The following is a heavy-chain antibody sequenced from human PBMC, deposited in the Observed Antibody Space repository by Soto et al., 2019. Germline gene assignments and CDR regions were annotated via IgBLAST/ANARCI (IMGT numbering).Heavy chain of an antibody. CDR3: ARTEDSNGYYCSEY. CDR1: GYTFSGNY. Sequence: QVQLVQSGAEVNKPGASVRVSCKASGYTFSGNYIHWVRQAPGQGLEWMGWINPNSGGSQYAQKFQGRVNMTVATSDSTACLRLSRPRSDDTAVYYCARTEDSNGYYCSEYWGQGTLVTVSS. J-gene: IGHJ4*02. CDR2: INPNSGGS. D-gene: IGHD3-22*01. V-gene: IGHV1-2*02.